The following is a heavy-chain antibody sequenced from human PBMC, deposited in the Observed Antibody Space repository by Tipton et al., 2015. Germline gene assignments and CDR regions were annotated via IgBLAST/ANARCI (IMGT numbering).Heavy chain of an antibody. CDR2: ISWNSDNI. CDR1: GFNFNNYA. J-gene: IGHJ6*02. D-gene: IGHD6-13*01. Sequence: SLRLSCAGSGFNFNNYAMHWVRQAPGRGLEWVSGISWNSDNIGYADSVRGRFTISRDTANKSLHLQMNSLRPDDSAVYYCARYFRDSWYDYYYGMDVWGQGTTVTVSS. CDR3: ARYFRDSWYDYYYGMDV. V-gene: IGHV3-9*01.